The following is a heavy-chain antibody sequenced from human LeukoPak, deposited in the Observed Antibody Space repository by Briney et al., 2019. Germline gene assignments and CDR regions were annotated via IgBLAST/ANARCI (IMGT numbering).Heavy chain of an antibody. CDR3: ARHDYGDYISIFDY. CDR2: IYYSGST. J-gene: IGHJ4*02. Sequence: SETLSLTCSVSGGSISSSSYYWVWLRQPPGKGLEWIGSIYYSGSTYYDPSLKSRVTISVDTSKNQFSLKLSSVTAANTAVYYCARHDYGDYISIFDYWGQGTLVTVSS. CDR1: GGSISSSSYY. V-gene: IGHV4-39*01. D-gene: IGHD4-17*01.